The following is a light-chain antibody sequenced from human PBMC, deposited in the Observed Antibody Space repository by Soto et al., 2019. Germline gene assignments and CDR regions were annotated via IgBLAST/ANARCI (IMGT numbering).Light chain of an antibody. Sequence: EEVMTQSPATLSVSPGARATLSCRASQSVSSKLAWYQQKPGQAPRLLIYGASTRATDIPARFSGSGSGTEFTLSISSLQSEDFAVYYCQQYNSWPPTCGQGTRREIK. J-gene: IGKJ5*01. CDR1: QSVSSK. CDR2: GAS. CDR3: QQYNSWPPT. V-gene: IGKV3-15*01.